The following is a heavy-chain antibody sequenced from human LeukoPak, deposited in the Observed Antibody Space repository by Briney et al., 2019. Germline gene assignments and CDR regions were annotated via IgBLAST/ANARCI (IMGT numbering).Heavy chain of an antibody. CDR2: IYYSGST. J-gene: IGHJ6*03. Sequence: SETLSLTCTVSGGSISSYYWSWIRQPPGKGLEWIGYIYYSGSTNYNPSLKSRVTISVDTSKNQFSLKLSSVTAADTAVYYCARENYYYYMDVWGKGTTVTVSS. V-gene: IGHV4-59*12. CDR1: GGSISSYY. CDR3: ARENYYYYMDV.